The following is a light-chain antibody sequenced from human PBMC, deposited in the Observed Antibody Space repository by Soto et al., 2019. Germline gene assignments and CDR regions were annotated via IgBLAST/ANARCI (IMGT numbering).Light chain of an antibody. CDR2: DIS. V-gene: IGLV2-14*01. J-gene: IGLJ3*02. CDR1: ASDIAIYNY. Sequence: QSALTQPASVSGSPGQSITISCTGTASDIAIYNYVSWYQQHPGKAPKLVIYDISNRPSGVSNRFSGSKSGNTASLTISGLQAEDEGDYYCNSYTTSGAGVFGGGTKLTVL. CDR3: NSYTTSGAGV.